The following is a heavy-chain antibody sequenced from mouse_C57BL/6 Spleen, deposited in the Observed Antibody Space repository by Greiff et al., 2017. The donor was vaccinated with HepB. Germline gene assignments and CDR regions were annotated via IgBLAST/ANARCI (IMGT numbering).Heavy chain of an antibody. CDR3: ARSFLITTVGVGDYAMDY. CDR1: GFTFSDYG. D-gene: IGHD1-1*01. J-gene: IGHJ4*01. V-gene: IGHV5-17*01. Sequence: EVQGVESGGGLVKPGGSLKLSCAASGFTFSDYGMHWVRQAPEKGLEWVAYISSGSSTIYYADTVKGRFTISRDNAKNTLFLQMTSLRSEDTAMYYCARSFLITTVGVGDYAMDYWGQGTSVTVSS. CDR2: ISSGSSTI.